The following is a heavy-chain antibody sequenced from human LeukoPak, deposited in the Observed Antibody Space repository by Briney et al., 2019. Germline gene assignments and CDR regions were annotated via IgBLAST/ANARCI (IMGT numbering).Heavy chain of an antibody. D-gene: IGHD2-15*01. CDR2: ISGSGGST. J-gene: IGHJ1*01. Sequence: GGSLRLSCAASGFTFSSYAMSWVRQAPGKGLEWVSAISGSGGSTYYADSVKGRFTISRDNSKDTLYLQMNSLRAEDTAVYYCAKDVVVVAATHLQHWGQGTLVTVSS. CDR1: GFTFSSYA. V-gene: IGHV3-23*01. CDR3: AKDVVVVAATHLQH.